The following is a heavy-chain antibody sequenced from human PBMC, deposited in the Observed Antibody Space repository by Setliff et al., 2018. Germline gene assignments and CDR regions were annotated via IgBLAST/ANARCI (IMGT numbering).Heavy chain of an antibody. V-gene: IGHV4-31*03. J-gene: IGHJ4*02. CDR3: ARGGYSRGPPVYYFDY. Sequence: SETLSLTCTVSGGSISSGGYYWSWIRQHPGKGLEWIGYIYYSGNTYYNPSLKSRVTISVDTSKNQFSLKLSSVTAADTAVYYCARGGYSRGPPVYYFDYWGQGTLVTVSS. D-gene: IGHD5-12*01. CDR2: IYYSGNT. CDR1: GGSISSGGYY.